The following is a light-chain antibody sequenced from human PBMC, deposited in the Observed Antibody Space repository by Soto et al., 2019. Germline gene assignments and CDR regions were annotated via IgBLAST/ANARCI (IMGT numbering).Light chain of an antibody. Sequence: QSVLTQPASVSGSPGQSITISCTGTTSGIGTYNLVSWYQHPPGKAPKLLLYEGSKRPSGISDRFSGSKSGNTASLTISGLQADDEADYYCCSYAGYSTYVFGTGTKVTVL. CDR3: CSYAGYSTYV. J-gene: IGLJ1*01. V-gene: IGLV2-23*01. CDR2: EGS. CDR1: TSGIGTYNL.